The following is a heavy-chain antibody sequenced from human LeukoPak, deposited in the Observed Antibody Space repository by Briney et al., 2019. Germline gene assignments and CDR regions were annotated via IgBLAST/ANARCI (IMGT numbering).Heavy chain of an antibody. V-gene: IGHV1-69*13. CDR2: IIPIFGTA. D-gene: IGHD1-26*01. CDR1: GYTFTSYG. Sequence: ASVKVSCKASGYTFTSYGISWVRQAPGQGLEWMGGIIPIFGTANYAQKFQGRVTITADESTSTAYMELSSLRSEDTAVYYCARDGKSELTGYYYMDAWGKGTTVTVSS. CDR3: ARDGKSELTGYYYMDA. J-gene: IGHJ6*03.